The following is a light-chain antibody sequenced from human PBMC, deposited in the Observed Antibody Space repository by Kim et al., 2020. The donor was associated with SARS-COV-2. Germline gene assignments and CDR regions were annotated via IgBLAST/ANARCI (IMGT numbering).Light chain of an antibody. CDR2: KDS. V-gene: IGLV3-25*03. CDR3: QSADSSGAYWV. CDR1: ALAKQS. J-gene: IGLJ3*02. Sequence: SYELTQPPSVSVSPGQTARITCSGDALAKQSAYXYQQKPGQAPVLVIYKDSERPSGIPERFSGSSSGTTVTLTISGVQAEDEADYYCQSADSSGAYWVFG.